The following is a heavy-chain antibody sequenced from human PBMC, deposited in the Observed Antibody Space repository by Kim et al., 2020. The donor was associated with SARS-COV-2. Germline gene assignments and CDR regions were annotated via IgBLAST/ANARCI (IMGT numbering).Heavy chain of an antibody. Sequence: YSPSFQGHVTISADKSISTAYLQWSSLKASDTAMYYCARPSSTSEPGGYWGQGTLVTVSS. D-gene: IGHD2-2*01. CDR3: ARPSSTSEPGGY. J-gene: IGHJ4*02. V-gene: IGHV5-10-1*01.